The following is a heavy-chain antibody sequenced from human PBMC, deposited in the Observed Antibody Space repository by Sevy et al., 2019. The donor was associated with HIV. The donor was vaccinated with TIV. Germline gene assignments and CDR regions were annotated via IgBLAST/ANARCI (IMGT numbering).Heavy chain of an antibody. CDR3: AKDKGYCTNGVCYTSYYYYGMDV. V-gene: IGHV3-9*01. J-gene: IGHJ6*02. D-gene: IGHD2-8*01. CDR1: GFTFDDYV. CDR2: ISWNSGSI. Sequence: GGSLRLSCAASGFTFDDYVMHWVRQAPGKGLEWVSGISWNSGSIGYADSVKGRFTISRDNAKNSLYLQMNSLRAEDTALYYCAKDKGYCTNGVCYTSYYYYGMDVWGQGTTVTVSS.